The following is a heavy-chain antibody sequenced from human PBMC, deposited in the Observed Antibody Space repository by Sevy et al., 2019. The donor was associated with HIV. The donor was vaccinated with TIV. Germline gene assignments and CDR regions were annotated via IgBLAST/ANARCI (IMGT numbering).Heavy chain of an antibody. CDR1: GFTFRNFG. Sequence: GGCLRLSCVGSGFTFRNFGVHWLRQAPGKGLEWMSVVSYDGSSKYYVDSVKDRFIVSRDNSKNTLYLQMNSLRTEDAAVCCCARGRSGDYYYYGVDVWGQGTTVTVSS. D-gene: IGHD3-10*01. CDR3: ARGRSGDYYYYGVDV. CDR2: VSYDGSSK. V-gene: IGHV3-30*03. J-gene: IGHJ6*02.